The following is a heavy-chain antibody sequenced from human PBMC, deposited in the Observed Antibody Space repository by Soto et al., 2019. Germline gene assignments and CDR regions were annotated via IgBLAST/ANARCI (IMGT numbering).Heavy chain of an antibody. CDR2: ISAYNGNT. D-gene: IGHD4-17*01. CDR3: ARESIRGTTAGEMVDI. V-gene: IGHV1-18*01. CDR1: GYTFTSYG. Sequence: QVQLVQSGAEVKKPGASVKVSCKASGYTFTSYGISWVRQAPGQGLEWMGWISAYNGNTNYAQKLQGRVTMTTDTSTSTAYMELRSLRSDATAVYYCARESIRGTTAGEMVDIWGQGTMVTVSS. J-gene: IGHJ3*02.